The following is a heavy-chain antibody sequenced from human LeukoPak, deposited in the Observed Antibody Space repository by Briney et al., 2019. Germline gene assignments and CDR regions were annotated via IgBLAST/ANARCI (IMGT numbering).Heavy chain of an antibody. D-gene: IGHD6-13*01. CDR2: IRSKAYGGTT. Sequence: GGSLRLSCTASGFTFGDYAMSWVRQAPGKGLEWVGFIRSKAYGGTTEYAASVKGRFTISRDDSKSIAYLQMNSLKTEDTAVYYCAKPQNQYSSSWLLDYWGQGTLVTVSS. V-gene: IGHV3-49*04. CDR1: GFTFGDYA. J-gene: IGHJ4*02. CDR3: AKPQNQYSSSWLLDY.